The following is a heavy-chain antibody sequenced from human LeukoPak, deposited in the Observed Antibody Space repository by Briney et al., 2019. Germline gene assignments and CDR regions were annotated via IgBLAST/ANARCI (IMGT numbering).Heavy chain of an antibody. CDR1: GFTFSSFW. CDR3: ARGGSTSLKD. Sequence: PGGSLRLSCAASGFTFSSFWMHWVRQAPGQGVVWVSRIYSDGSSTNYADSVKGRFTISRDNANNTLYLQMNSLRAEDTAVYYCARGGSTSLKDWGQGTLVTVSS. CDR2: IYSDGSST. V-gene: IGHV3-74*01. J-gene: IGHJ4*02. D-gene: IGHD2-2*01.